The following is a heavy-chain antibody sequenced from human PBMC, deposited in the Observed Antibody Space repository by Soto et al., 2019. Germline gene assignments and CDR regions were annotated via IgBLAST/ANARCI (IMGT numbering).Heavy chain of an antibody. V-gene: IGHV1-18*01. CDR3: AREYCSGGSCYGVDD. J-gene: IGHJ4*02. CDR1: GYTFTQYG. Sequence: GASVKVSCKASGYTFTQYGITWVRPAPGHGLEWMAWINTYNGDTYYSQNFQGRVTMTTETSTNTVYMELRSLRSDDTAVYYCAREYCSGGSCYGVDDWGQGTLVTVSS. CDR2: INTYNGDT. D-gene: IGHD2-15*01.